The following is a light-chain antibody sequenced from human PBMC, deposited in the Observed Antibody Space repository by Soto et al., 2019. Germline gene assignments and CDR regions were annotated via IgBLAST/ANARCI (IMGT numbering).Light chain of an antibody. CDR3: QQYDNLPLLT. Sequence: DIQMTQSPSSLSASVGDRVTITCQASQDISNYLNWYQQKPGKAPKLLIYDASNLETGVTSRFSGSGSGTDFTFTISSLQPEDIATYYCQQYDNLPLLTFGGGTKVDIK. CDR1: QDISNY. J-gene: IGKJ4*01. V-gene: IGKV1-33*01. CDR2: DAS.